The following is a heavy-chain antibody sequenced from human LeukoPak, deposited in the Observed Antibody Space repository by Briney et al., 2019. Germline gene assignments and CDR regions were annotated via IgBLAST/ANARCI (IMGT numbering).Heavy chain of an antibody. V-gene: IGHV1-2*02. CDR2: INPNSGGT. CDR1: GYTFTGYY. D-gene: IGHD6-19*01. CDR3: ASDIAVAGTRSEYYYYYYGMDV. Sequence: ASVKVSCKASGYTFTGYYMHWVRQAPGQELEWMGWINPNSGGTNYAQKFQGRVTMTRDTSISTAYMELSRLRSDDTAVYYCASDIAVAGTRSEYYYYYYGMDVWGQGTTVTVSS. J-gene: IGHJ6*02.